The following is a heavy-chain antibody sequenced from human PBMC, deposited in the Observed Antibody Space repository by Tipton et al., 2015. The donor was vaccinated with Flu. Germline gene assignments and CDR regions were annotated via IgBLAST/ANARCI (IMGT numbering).Heavy chain of an antibody. D-gene: IGHD3-9*01. Sequence: GSLRLSCTASGFTFHDAWMSWVRQAPGKGLEWVGRILSKTDGGTTDYAAPVKGRFTISRDDSKNTVYLQMSSLKTEDTAMYYCISDVGVLRYAGCGQGTLVTVSS. CDR3: ISDVGVLRYAG. V-gene: IGHV3-15*01. CDR1: GFTFHDAW. J-gene: IGHJ4*02. CDR2: ILSKTDGGTT.